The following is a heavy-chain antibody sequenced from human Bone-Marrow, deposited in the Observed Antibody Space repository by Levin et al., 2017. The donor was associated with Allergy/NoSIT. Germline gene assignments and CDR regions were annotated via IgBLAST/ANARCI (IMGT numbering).Heavy chain of an antibody. CDR2: ISESGGRT. V-gene: IGHV3-23*01. Sequence: GGSLRLSCAASGFTFSSSAMSWVRQAPGKGLEWVSSISESGGRTYYTDSVTGRFPVSRDNSTNTLYRRLNSLRAEHTPSYYCATSRTIGSIFDYWGQGTLVTVSS. J-gene: IGHJ4*02. CDR3: ATSRTIGSIFDY. CDR1: GFTFSSSA. D-gene: IGHD2/OR15-2a*01.